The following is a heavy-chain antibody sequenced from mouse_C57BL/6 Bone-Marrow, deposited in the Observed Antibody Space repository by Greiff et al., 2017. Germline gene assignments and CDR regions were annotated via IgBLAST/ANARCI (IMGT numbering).Heavy chain of an antibody. V-gene: IGHV5-12*01. D-gene: IGHD1-1*01. CDR2: ISNGGGRT. Sequence: EVHLVESGGGLVQPGGSLKLSCAASGFTFSDYYMYWVRQTPEKRLEWVAYISNGGGRTYYPDTVKGRFPIYRDNAKNTLYMQMSRLKSEDTAMYYCARGPGVVTHYYAMDYWGQGTSVTVSS. CDR3: ARGPGVVTHYYAMDY. J-gene: IGHJ4*01. CDR1: GFTFSDYY.